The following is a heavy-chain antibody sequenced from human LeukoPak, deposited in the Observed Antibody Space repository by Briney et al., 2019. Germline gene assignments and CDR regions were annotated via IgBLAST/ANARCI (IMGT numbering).Heavy chain of an antibody. Sequence: GGSLRLSCAASGFTFSSYAMSWVRQAPGKGLEWVSAISGSGGSTYYADSVKGRFTISRDNSKNTLYLQMNSLRAEDTAVYYCAKGISSGAMIVAPDAFDIWGQGTMVTVSS. J-gene: IGHJ3*02. CDR3: AKGISSGAMIVAPDAFDI. CDR1: GFTFSSYA. D-gene: IGHD3-22*01. CDR2: ISGSGGST. V-gene: IGHV3-23*01.